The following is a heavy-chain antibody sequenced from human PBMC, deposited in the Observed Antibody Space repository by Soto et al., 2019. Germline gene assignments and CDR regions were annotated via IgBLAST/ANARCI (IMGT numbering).Heavy chain of an antibody. CDR3: ARDRVSIAARSGGMDV. D-gene: IGHD6-6*01. J-gene: IGHJ6*02. CDR1: GFTFSSYA. Sequence: QVQLVEAGGGVVQPGRSLRLSCAASGFTFSSYAMHWVRQAPGKGLEWVAVISYDGSNKYYADSVKGRFTISRDNSKNTLYLQMNSLRAEDTDVYYCARDRVSIAARSGGMDVWGQGTTVTVSS. CDR2: ISYDGSNK. V-gene: IGHV3-30-3*01.